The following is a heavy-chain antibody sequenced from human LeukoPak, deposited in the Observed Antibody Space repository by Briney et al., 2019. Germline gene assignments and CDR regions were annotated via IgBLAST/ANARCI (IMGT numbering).Heavy chain of an antibody. V-gene: IGHV5-51*01. D-gene: IGHD2-2*01. Sequence: GESLRISCKGSGYSFTSYWIGWVRQMPGKGLEWMGIIYPGDSDTRYSPSFQGQVTISADKSISTAYLQWSSLKASDTAMYYCARQGTRDIVVVPAAMDFDIWGQGTMVTVSS. CDR2: IYPGDSDT. CDR1: GYSFTSYW. CDR3: ARQGTRDIVVVPAAMDFDI. J-gene: IGHJ3*02.